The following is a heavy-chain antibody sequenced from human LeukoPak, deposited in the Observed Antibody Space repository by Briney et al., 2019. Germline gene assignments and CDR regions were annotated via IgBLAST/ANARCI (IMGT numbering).Heavy chain of an antibody. CDR2: ISAYNGNT. Sequence: ASVKVSCKASGYTFTSYGISWVRQAPGQGLEWMGWISAYNGNTNYAQKLQGRVTVTTDTSTSTAYMELRSLRSDDTAVYYCLVVVVAATGDYWGQGTLVTVSS. CDR1: GYTFTSYG. J-gene: IGHJ4*02. V-gene: IGHV1-18*01. D-gene: IGHD2-15*01. CDR3: LVVVVAATGDY.